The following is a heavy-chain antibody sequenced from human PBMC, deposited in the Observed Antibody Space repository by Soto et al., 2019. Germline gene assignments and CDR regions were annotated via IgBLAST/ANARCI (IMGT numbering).Heavy chain of an antibody. D-gene: IGHD2-2*01. CDR3: ATDPVYCRSTSCPGCMDV. V-gene: IGHV1-24*01. J-gene: IGHJ6*02. CDR2: FDPEDGET. CDR1: GYTLPELS. Sequence: SVRVSCKVSGYTLPELSMHWVRQAPGKGLEWMGGFDPEDGETIYAQKFQGRVTMTEDTSTDTAYMELSSLRSEDTAVYYCATDPVYCRSTSCPGCMDVWGQGTTVTVSS.